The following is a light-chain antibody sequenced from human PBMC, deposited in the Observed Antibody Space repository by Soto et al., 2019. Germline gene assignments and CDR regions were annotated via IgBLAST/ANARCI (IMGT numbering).Light chain of an antibody. J-gene: IGLJ2*01. CDR1: SSNVGSYNL. CDR2: EGS. CDR3: CSYAGRSTSV. Sequence: QSALTQPASASGSPGRSITISCTGSSSNVGSYNLVSWYQQHPGKAPKLIIYEGSKRPSGVSNRFSGSKSGNTASLTISGLQAEDEADYYCCSYAGRSTSVFGGGTKLTVL. V-gene: IGLV2-23*01.